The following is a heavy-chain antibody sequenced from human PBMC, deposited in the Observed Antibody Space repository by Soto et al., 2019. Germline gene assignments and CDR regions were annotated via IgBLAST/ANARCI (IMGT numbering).Heavy chain of an antibody. CDR1: GYTFVDYY. Sequence: GASVKVSCKASGYTFVDYYMHWVRQAPGQGLQWVGWINPNSGGTNYAQKFQGRATMTRDTSIGTAYMELSRLRSDDTAVYYCARENTPVAGRDFYYYYTMDVWGQGTTVTVSS. CDR3: ARENTPVAGRDFYYYYTMDV. V-gene: IGHV1-2*02. J-gene: IGHJ6*02. CDR2: INPNSGGT. D-gene: IGHD6-19*01.